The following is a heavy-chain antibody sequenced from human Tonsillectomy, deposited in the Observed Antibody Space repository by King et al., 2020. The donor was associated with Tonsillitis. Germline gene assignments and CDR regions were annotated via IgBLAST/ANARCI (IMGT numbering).Heavy chain of an antibody. CDR3: AREGYCSGSSCYPGHFDY. D-gene: IGHD2-15*01. Sequence: VQLVESGGGLVQPGGSLRLSCAASGFSFSSYELNWVRQAPGKGLEWVSYISGGGSTIYYADSVKGRFTISRDNAKNSLYLIMNSLRSEDTAVYYCAREGYCSGSSCYPGHFDYWGQGTLVTVSS. CDR1: GFSFSSYE. CDR2: ISGGGSTI. J-gene: IGHJ4*02. V-gene: IGHV3-48*03.